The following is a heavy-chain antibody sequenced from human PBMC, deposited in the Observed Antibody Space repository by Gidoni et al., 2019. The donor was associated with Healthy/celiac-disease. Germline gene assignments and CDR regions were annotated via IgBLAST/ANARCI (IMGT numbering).Heavy chain of an antibody. CDR1: GFTFSRYS. J-gene: IGHJ6*02. CDR2: ISSSSSYI. V-gene: IGHV3-21*01. D-gene: IGHD2-2*01. CDR3: ARESRYCSSTSCLGYYYYGMDV. Sequence: EVQLVESGGGLVKPGGSLRLSCAASGFTFSRYSMNCFRQAPGKGLEWVSSISSSSSYIYYADSVKGRLTISRDNAKNSLYLQMNSLRAEDTAVYYCARESRYCSSTSCLGYYYYGMDVWGQGTTVTVSS.